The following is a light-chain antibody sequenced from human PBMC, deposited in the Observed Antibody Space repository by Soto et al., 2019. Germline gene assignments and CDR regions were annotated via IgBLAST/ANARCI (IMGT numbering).Light chain of an antibody. CDR3: LLYYGAAQLGV. Sequence: AVVTREAARSVAPGRKVTLTRASNTGAATSGYYPNWLHQKPGQAPNALIYSTSNKHSWTPARFSGYLLRGKAALKLSVVQPEDEAEYYCLLYYGAAQLGVFGTETKVTVL. CDR2: STS. J-gene: IGLJ1*01. CDR1: TGAATSGYY. V-gene: IGLV7-43*01.